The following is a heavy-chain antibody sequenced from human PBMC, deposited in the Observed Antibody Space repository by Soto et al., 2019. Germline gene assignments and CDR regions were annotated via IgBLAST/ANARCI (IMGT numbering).Heavy chain of an antibody. J-gene: IGHJ6*02. Sequence: GTSVKVSCKASGYTFNSYYMHWVRLDPGQGLEWMGIINPSGGSTSYAQKFQGRVTMTRNTSISTAYMELSSLRSEDTAVYYCAREKSSSSIYYYYGMDVWGQGTTVTVSS. D-gene: IGHD6-6*01. CDR3: AREKSSSSIYYYYGMDV. V-gene: IGHV1-46*02. CDR2: INPSGGST. CDR1: GYTFNSYY.